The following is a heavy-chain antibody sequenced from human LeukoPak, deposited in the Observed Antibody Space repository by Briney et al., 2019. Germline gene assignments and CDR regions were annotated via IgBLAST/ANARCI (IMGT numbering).Heavy chain of an antibody. CDR3: ARTKRRIAVAGTYFDY. CDR1: GDSISNNY. J-gene: IGHJ4*02. CDR2: VYYTGRT. D-gene: IGHD6-19*01. Sequence: SETLSLTCTVSGDSISNNYWSWIRQPPRKELEWIGYVYYTGRTDYNPSLQSRVTISVDTSKNQFSLKLSSVTAADTAVCYCARTKRRIAVAGTYFDYWGQGALVTVSS. V-gene: IGHV4-59*12.